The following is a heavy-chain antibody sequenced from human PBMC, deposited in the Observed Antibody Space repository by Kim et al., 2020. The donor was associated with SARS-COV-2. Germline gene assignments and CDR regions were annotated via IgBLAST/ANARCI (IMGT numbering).Heavy chain of an antibody. J-gene: IGHJ4*02. CDR1: GGTFSSYA. CDR3: ARLPVRGSFQGAHDY. V-gene: IGHV1-69*13. CDR2: IIPIFGTA. Sequence: SVKVSCKASGGTFSSYAISWVRQAPGQGLEWMGGIIPIFGTANYAQKFQGRVTITADESTSTAYMELSSLRSEDTAVYYCARLPVRGSFQGAHDYWGQGTLVTVSS. D-gene: IGHD1-26*01.